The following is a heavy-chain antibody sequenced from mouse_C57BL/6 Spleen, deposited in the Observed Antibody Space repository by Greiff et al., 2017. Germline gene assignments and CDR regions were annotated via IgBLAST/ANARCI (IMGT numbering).Heavy chain of an antibody. CDR2: ISSGSSTI. CDR1: GFTFSDYG. D-gene: IGHD2-5*01. CDR3: ARGPTYYSNYSYAMDY. J-gene: IGHJ4*01. V-gene: IGHV5-17*01. Sequence: EVKLVESGGGLVKPGGSLKLSCAASGFTFSDYGMHWVRQAPEKGLEWVAYISSGSSTIYYADTVKGRFTISRDNAKNTLFLQMTSLRSEDTAMYYCARGPTYYSNYSYAMDYWGQGTSVTVSS.